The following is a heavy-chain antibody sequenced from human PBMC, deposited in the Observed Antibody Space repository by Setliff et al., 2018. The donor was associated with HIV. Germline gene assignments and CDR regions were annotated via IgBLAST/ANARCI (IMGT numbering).Heavy chain of an antibody. CDR2: IIPILGVA. CDR3: VRGVQSPPHYSYYYMDV. CDR1: RRTFNSHT. D-gene: IGHD3-3*01. J-gene: IGHJ6*03. Sequence: ASVKVSCKASRRTFNSHTINWVRQVPGQGLDWMGRIIPILGVANYAQRFQGKVTITADKSTSTAYMELTSLRFDDTAMYYCVRGVQSPPHYSYYYMDVWGEGTMVTVSS. V-gene: IGHV1-69*02.